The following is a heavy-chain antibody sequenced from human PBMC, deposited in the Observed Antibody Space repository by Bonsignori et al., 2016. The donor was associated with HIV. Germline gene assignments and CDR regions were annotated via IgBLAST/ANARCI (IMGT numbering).Heavy chain of an antibody. D-gene: IGHD7-27*01. Sequence: WVRQAPGQGLEWMGWINPNSGGTNYAQKFQGRVTMTRDTSISTAYMELSRLRSDDTAVYYCARLDNWGSDYWGQGTLVTVSS. V-gene: IGHV1-2*02. CDR2: INPNSGGT. J-gene: IGHJ4*02. CDR3: ARLDNWGSDY.